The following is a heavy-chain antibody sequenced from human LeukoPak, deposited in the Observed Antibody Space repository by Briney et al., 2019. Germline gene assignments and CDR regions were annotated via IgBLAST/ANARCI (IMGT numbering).Heavy chain of an antibody. D-gene: IGHD3-16*01. V-gene: IGHV3-48*04. J-gene: IGHJ4*02. CDR1: GFTFTGHN. CDR3: ARAMSTFGGVRNYFDS. Sequence: GGSLRLSCAASGFTFTGHNMNWVRQAPGKGLEWISFVSIGSGTIYYADSVKGRFGISRDNAKSSLDLQMNSLRAEDTAVYYCARAMSTFGGVRNYFDSWGQGTLVTVSS. CDR2: VSIGSGTI.